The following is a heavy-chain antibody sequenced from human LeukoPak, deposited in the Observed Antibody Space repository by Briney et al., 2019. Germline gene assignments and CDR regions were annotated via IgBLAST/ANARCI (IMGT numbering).Heavy chain of an antibody. CDR3: ARDPRYYDSSGYSPFGY. V-gene: IGHV3-21*01. D-gene: IGHD3-22*01. Sequence: AGGSLRLSCAASGFTFSSYSMNWVRQAPGKGLEWVSSISSSSSYIYYADSVKGRFTISRDNAKNSLYLQMNSLRAEDTAVYYCARDPRYYDSSGYSPFGYWGQGTLVTVSS. CDR2: ISSSSSYI. CDR1: GFTFSSYS. J-gene: IGHJ4*02.